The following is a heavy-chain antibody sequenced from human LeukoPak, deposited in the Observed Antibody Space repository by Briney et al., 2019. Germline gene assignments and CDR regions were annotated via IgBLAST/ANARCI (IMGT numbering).Heavy chain of an antibody. D-gene: IGHD6-13*01. Sequence: SETLSLTCTVSGYSIISDYFWGWIRQPPGKGLEWIGTIYHSGSTYYSPSLKSRVTVSVDTSKNQFSLKLSSVTAADTAVYYCARHPFSRSWPTNWYFDLWGRGTLVTVSS. CDR2: IYHSGST. V-gene: IGHV4-38-2*02. CDR3: ARHPFSRSWPTNWYFDL. J-gene: IGHJ2*01. CDR1: GYSIISDYF.